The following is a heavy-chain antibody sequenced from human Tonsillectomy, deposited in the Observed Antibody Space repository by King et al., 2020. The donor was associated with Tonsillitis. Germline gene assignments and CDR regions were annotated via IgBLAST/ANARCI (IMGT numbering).Heavy chain of an antibody. V-gene: IGHV1-69*12. D-gene: IGHD3-3*01. CDR2: IIPIFQTA. J-gene: IGHJ2*01. CDR1: GGTFSSYA. Sequence: QLVQSGAEVKKPGSSVKVSCKASGGTFSSYAISWVRQAPGQGLEWMGGIIPIFQTANYAQKFQGRVTITADESTSTAYMELSSLRSEDTAVYYCARGTTYYDFWSGYEDWYFDLWGRGTLVTVSS. CDR3: ARGTTYYDFWSGYEDWYFDL.